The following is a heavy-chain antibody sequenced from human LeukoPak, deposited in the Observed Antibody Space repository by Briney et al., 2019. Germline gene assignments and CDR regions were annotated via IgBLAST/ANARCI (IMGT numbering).Heavy chain of an antibody. CDR2: ISGYNGGT. J-gene: IGHJ5*02. D-gene: IGHD6-19*01. CDR3: ARDPSNTSGWKTWFDT. CDR1: GFIFTKYG. Sequence: GASVKVSCKASGFIFTKYGISWVRQAPGQGLEWVGWISGYNGGTNYAQKLQGRVTMTTDTSTTTAYIELRSLRSDDTAFYYCARDPSNTSGWKTWFDTWGQGTLVTVSS. V-gene: IGHV1-18*01.